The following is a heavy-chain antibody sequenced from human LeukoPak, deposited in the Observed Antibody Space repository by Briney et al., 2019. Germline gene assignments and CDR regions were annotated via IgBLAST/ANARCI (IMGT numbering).Heavy chain of an antibody. CDR3: ARGTTGVRGVIHPPSY. Sequence: PSETLSLTCAVYGGSFSGYYWSWIRQPPGKGLEWIGEINHSGSTNYNPSLKSRVTISVDTSKNQFSLKLSSVTAADTAVYYCARGTTGVRGVIHPPSYWGQGTLVTVSS. D-gene: IGHD3-10*01. CDR1: GGSFSGYY. CDR2: INHSGST. V-gene: IGHV4-34*01. J-gene: IGHJ4*02.